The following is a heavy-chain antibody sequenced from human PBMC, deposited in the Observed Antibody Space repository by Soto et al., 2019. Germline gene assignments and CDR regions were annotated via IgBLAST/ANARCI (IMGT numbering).Heavy chain of an antibody. V-gene: IGHV1-2*02. CDR2: INPNSGLT. D-gene: IGHD3-10*01. J-gene: IGHJ4*02. CDR3: ARRDRSGSFDY. Sequence: ASVKVSCKASGYTFTNYYIHWVRRAPGQGLEWMGYINPNSGLTSHAQKFQGRVTMTRDTSSSTVHMELSRLTAVDRAVYYCARRDRSGSFDYWGQGTLVTVSS. CDR1: GYTFTNYY.